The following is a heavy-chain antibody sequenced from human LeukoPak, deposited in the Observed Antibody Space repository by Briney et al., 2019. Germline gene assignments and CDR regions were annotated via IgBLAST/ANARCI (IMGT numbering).Heavy chain of an antibody. J-gene: IGHJ4*02. CDR2: MKQDGTEK. V-gene: IGHV3-7*05. CDR3: ARDVAAFDY. CDR1: GFTFSSYR. Sequence: PGGSLRLSCAASGFTFSSYRMTWVRQAPGKGLECVANMKQDGTEKYYADSVKGRFIISRDNAKNSLYLQVNSLRVEDTAVYYCARDVAAFDYWGQGTLVTVSS. D-gene: IGHD6-25*01.